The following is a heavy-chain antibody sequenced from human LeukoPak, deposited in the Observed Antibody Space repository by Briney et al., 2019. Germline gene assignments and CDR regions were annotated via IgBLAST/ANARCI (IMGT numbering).Heavy chain of an antibody. CDR1: GGSISSSSYY. CDR2: INHSGST. J-gene: IGHJ6*03. D-gene: IGHD2-2*02. Sequence: SSETLSLTCTVSGGSISSSSYYWGWIRQPPGKGLEWIGEINHSGSTNYNPSLKSRVTISVDTSKNQFSLKLSSVTAADTAVYYCARLFRSPRYCSSTSCYMGIEYYYYYMVVWGKGTTVTISS. CDR3: ARLFRSPRYCSSTSCYMGIEYYYYYMVV. V-gene: IGHV4-39*07.